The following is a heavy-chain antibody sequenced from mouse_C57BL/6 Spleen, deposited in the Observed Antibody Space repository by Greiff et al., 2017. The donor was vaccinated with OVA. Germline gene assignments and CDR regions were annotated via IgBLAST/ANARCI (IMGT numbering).Heavy chain of an antibody. CDR1: GYAFTNYL. CDR2: INPGSGGT. Sequence: VQLQQSGAELVRPGPSVKVSCKASGYAFTNYLIEWVKQRPGQGLEWIGVINPGSGGTNYNEKFKGKATLTADKSSSTAYMQLSSLTSEDSAVYFCARGFDYDPYFDYWGQGTTLTVSS. J-gene: IGHJ2*01. CDR3: ARGFDYDPYFDY. D-gene: IGHD2-4*01. V-gene: IGHV1-54*01.